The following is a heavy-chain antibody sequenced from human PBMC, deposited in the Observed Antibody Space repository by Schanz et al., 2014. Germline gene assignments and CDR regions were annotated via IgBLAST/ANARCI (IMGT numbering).Heavy chain of an antibody. V-gene: IGHV3-30*02. CDR1: GFTFSSYG. CDR3: ARDSPYCSSISCHFDY. CDR2: IRFDGSDK. J-gene: IGHJ4*02. D-gene: IGHD2-2*01. Sequence: QVQLVESGGGVVQPGGSLRLSCAASGFTFSSYGMHWVRQAPGKGLEWVTFIRFDGSDKYYADSVKGRFSVSRDNSKNTLYLQMNSLRAEDTAVYYCARDSPYCSSISCHFDYWGQGTLVTVSS.